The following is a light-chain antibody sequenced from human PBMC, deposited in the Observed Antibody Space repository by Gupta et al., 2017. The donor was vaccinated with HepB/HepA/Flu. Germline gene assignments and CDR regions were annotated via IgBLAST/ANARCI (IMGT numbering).Light chain of an antibody. V-gene: IGKV3-15*01. CDR2: GAS. CDR1: QSVSSN. CDR3: QQYNNWPPWT. J-gene: IGKJ1*01. Sequence: ETAMTQSPATLSVSPGERATPSCRASQSVSSNLAWYQQKPGQAPRLLLYGASTRATGIPASFSGSGSGTEFTLTISSRQSEDFAVYYCQQYNNWPPWTFGQGTKVEIK.